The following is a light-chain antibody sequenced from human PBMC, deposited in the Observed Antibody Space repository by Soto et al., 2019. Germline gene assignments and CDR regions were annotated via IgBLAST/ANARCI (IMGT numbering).Light chain of an antibody. J-gene: IGKJ2*01. V-gene: IGKV3-20*01. Sequence: EVVLTQSPDTLPLSPGERATLSCRASQSVSTNSLVWYQQKPGQAPRLLIYGASNRATGIPDRFSASGSGTDFPLTISRLEPEDFAMYYCQQYSSSWYTFGQGTKVEVK. CDR1: QSVSTNS. CDR3: QQYSSSWYT. CDR2: GAS.